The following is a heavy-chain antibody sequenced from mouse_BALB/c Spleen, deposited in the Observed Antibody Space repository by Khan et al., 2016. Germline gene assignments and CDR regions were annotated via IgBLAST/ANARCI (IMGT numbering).Heavy chain of an antibody. Sequence: EVELVESGGGLVKPGGSLKLSCAASGFTFSDYYMYWVRQTPEKRLEWVATISDGGSYTYYPDSVKGRFTISRDNAKNNLYLQMSSMKSDDAAMYYGARELNWYFDVWGAGTTVTVSS. CDR2: ISDGGSYT. V-gene: IGHV5-4*02. CDR3: ARELNWYFDV. J-gene: IGHJ1*01. CDR1: GFTFSDYY.